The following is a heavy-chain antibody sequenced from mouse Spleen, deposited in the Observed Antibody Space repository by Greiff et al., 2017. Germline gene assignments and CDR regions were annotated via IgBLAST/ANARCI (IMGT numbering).Heavy chain of an antibody. CDR2: ISSGGSYT. CDR3: ASSSYRYFDY. D-gene: IGHD1-1*01. V-gene: IGHV5-9-3*01. Sequence: EVQLVESGGGLVKPGGSLKLSCAASGFTFSSYAMSWVRQTPEKRLEWVATISSGGSYTYYPDSVKGRFTISRDNAKNTLYLQMSSLRSEDTAMYYCASSSYRYFDYWGQGTTLTVSS. CDR1: GFTFSSYA. J-gene: IGHJ2*01.